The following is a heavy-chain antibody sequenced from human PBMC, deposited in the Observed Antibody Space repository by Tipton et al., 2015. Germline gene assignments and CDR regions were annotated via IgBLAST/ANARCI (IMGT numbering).Heavy chain of an antibody. Sequence: TLSLTCTVSGGSIATSRYYWGWVRQPPGKGLEWIGNIYYSGSTHYNPSLKSRVTLSVDASKNQFSLKLTSVTAADTAMYYCARQREESGITLVAEDYFDFWGQGTLVTVSS. J-gene: IGHJ4*02. D-gene: IGHD3-10*01. CDR2: IYYSGST. V-gene: IGHV4-39*01. CDR3: ARQREESGITLVAEDYFDF. CDR1: GGSIATSRYY.